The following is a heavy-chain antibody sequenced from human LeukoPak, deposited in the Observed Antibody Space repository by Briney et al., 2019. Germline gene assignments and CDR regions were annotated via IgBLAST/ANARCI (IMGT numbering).Heavy chain of an antibody. V-gene: IGHV4-59*12. Sequence: SETLSLTCTVSGGSISGYYWSWIRQPPGKGLEWIGYIYYSGSTNYNPSLKSRVTISVDTSKDQFSLKLSSVTAADTAVYYCARRVYYDFWSGYYTPLSYWGQGTLVTVSS. CDR3: ARRVYYDFWSGYYTPLSY. J-gene: IGHJ4*02. D-gene: IGHD3-3*01. CDR1: GGSISGYY. CDR2: IYYSGST.